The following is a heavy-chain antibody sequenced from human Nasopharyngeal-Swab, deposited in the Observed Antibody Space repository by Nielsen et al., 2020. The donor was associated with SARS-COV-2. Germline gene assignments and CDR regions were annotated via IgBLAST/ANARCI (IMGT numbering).Heavy chain of an antibody. V-gene: IGHV4-30-4*08. D-gene: IGHD2-2*01. Sequence: TLSLTCTVSGGSISSGDYYWSWIRQPPGKGLEWIGYIYYSGSTYYNPSLKSRVTISVDTSKNQFSLKLSSVTAADTAVYYCARQVVDDYYYYYYMDVWGKGTTVTVSS. CDR1: GGSISSGDYY. CDR2: IYYSGST. CDR3: ARQVVDDYYYYYYMDV. J-gene: IGHJ6*03.